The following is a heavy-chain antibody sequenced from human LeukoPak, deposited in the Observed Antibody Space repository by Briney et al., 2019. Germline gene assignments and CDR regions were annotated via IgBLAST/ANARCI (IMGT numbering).Heavy chain of an antibody. J-gene: IGHJ4*02. D-gene: IGHD2-2*01. CDR3: ARSGYSSTWYLQNFELDY. CDR2: ISSSGSTI. CDR1: GFTFSDYY. Sequence: PGGSLRLSCAASGFTFSDYYMSWIRQAPGKGLEWVSYISSSGSTIYYADSVKGRFTISRDNAKNSLYLQMNSLRAEDTAVYFCARSGYSSTWYLQNFELDYWGQGTLVTVSS. V-gene: IGHV3-11*04.